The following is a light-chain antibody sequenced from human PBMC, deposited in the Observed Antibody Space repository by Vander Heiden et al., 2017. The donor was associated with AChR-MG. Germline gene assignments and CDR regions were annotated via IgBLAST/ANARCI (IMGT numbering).Light chain of an antibody. CDR1: QSVSSY. J-gene: IGKJ1*01. CDR3: QKRSNWP. V-gene: IGKV3-11*01. CDR2: DAS. Sequence: EIVLTQSPATLSLSPGERATLSCRASQSVSSYLAWDQQKPGQAPRLLIYDASNRGTGIQARFSGSGSGTDFTLTSSSLEPEDFEVYYCQKRSNWPFGQGTKVEIK.